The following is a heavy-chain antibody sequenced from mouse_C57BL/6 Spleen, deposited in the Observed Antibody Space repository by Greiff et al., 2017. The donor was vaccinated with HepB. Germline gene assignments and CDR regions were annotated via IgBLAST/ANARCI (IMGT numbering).Heavy chain of an antibody. J-gene: IGHJ4*01. D-gene: IGHD2-12*01. V-gene: IGHV1-69*01. CDR3: ARAQLLYYAMDY. CDR1: GYTFTSYW. CDR2: IDPSDSYT. Sequence: QVQLKQPGAELVMPGASVKLSCKASGYTFTSYWMHWVKQRPGQGLEWIGEIDPSDSYTNYNQKFKGKSTLTVDKSSSTAYMQLSSLTSEDSAVYYCARAQLLYYAMDYWGQGTSVTVSS.